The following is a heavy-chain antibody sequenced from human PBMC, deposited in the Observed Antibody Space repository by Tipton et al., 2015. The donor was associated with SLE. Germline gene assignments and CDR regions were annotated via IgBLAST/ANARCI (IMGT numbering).Heavy chain of an antibody. Sequence: TLSLTCSVSGDSISRAYYWGWIRQPPEKGLEYIGSIFHSGSTHYNPSLKSRVTISVDTSKNQFSLKMSSVTAADTAVYYCARRPYWYFDVWGRGTLVTVSS. CDR2: IFHSGST. CDR1: GDSISRAYY. V-gene: IGHV4-38-2*01. CDR3: ARRPYWYFDV. J-gene: IGHJ2*01.